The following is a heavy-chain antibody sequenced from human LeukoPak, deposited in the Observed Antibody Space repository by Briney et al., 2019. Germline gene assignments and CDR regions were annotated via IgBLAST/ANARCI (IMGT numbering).Heavy chain of an antibody. Sequence: GGSLRLSCAASGFTFDDYAMNWVRQAPGKGLEWVSFISGDGDSTYYADSVEGRFTISRDNSKNSLYLQINSLRLGDTALYYCAIDCSGNRCYSLWGQGTLVTVSS. J-gene: IGHJ4*02. CDR3: AIDCSGNRCYSL. V-gene: IGHV3-43*02. D-gene: IGHD2-15*01. CDR1: GFTFDDYA. CDR2: ISGDGDST.